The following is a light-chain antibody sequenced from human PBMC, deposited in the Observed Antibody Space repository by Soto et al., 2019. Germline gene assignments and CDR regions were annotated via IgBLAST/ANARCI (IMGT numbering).Light chain of an antibody. J-gene: IGKJ5*01. Sequence: DIVLTQSPGTLSLSPWDRATLSCRASQSVSTSYLAWYQQKPGQAPRLLIYGASSRATGIPARFSGSGSGTDFTLTISSLEPEDFAVYYCQQRSNWLITFGQGTRLEIK. V-gene: IGKV3D-20*02. CDR2: GAS. CDR1: QSVSTSY. CDR3: QQRSNWLIT.